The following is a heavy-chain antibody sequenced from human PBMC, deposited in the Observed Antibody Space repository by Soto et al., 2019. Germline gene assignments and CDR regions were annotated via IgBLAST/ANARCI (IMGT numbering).Heavy chain of an antibody. V-gene: IGHV1-8*01. D-gene: IGHD3-16*01. J-gene: IGHJ6*02. CDR1: GYTFSDFD. CDR3: ARGNPFNYAGFDV. CDR2: MNAKSGDT. Sequence: QAHLEQSGAELKRPGASVKVSCKASGYTFSDFDINWLRQASGQGPEWMGWMNAKSGDTFFPQRSQGKLNMTWDTSLSTAYMEVGSLTSDDTAIYYCARGNPFNYAGFDVWGQGTTVAVSS.